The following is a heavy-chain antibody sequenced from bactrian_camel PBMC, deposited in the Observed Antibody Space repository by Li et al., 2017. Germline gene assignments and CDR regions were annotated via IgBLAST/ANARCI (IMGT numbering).Heavy chain of an antibody. J-gene: IGHJ4*01. CDR3: ATTRRLYGGPGLDYNY. CDR2: IYSDLSST. V-gene: IGHV3-2*01. D-gene: IGHD6*01. Sequence: HVQLVESGGGLVQPGGSLRLSCAASGFIFGSYGMSWVRQAPWKGLEWVCGIYSDLSSTYYADSVKGRLTISRDNAENTLYLQMSSLKTEDTALYYCATTRRLYGGPGLDYNYWGQGTQVTVS. CDR1: GFIFGSYG.